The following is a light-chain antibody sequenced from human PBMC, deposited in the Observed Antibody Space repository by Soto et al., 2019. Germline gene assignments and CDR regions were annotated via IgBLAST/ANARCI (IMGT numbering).Light chain of an antibody. CDR3: QQSYSTLFT. Sequence: DIQMTQSPSSLSASVGDRVTITCRASQSISSYLNWYQQKPGKAPKLLIYAASRLQSGVPSRFSGSGSGTDFTLTISSLQPEDFATYYCQQSYSTLFTFGPGNKVDIK. J-gene: IGKJ3*01. V-gene: IGKV1-39*01. CDR1: QSISSY. CDR2: AAS.